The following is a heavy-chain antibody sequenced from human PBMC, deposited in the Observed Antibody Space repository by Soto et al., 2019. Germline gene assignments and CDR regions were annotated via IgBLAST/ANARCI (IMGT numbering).Heavy chain of an antibody. CDR3: AKNFADSNPFYDS. CDR1: GFTFSSYA. J-gene: IGHJ4*02. Sequence: PGGSLRLSCAASGFTFSSYAMSWVRQAPGKGLEWVSAISGSGRHVYYADSVQGRFTFSRDNSQNTLYLQMNSLRAEDTAIYYCAKNFADSNPFYDSWGQGFLVTVSS. D-gene: IGHD2-15*01. CDR2: ISGSGRHV. V-gene: IGHV3-23*01.